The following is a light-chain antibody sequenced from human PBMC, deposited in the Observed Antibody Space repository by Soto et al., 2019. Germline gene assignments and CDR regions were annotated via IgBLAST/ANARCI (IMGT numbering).Light chain of an antibody. CDR2: DAS. Sequence: AIQLTQSPSSLSASVGDRVTITCRASQGISSALAWYQQKPGKAPKLLIYDASSLESGVPSRFSGSGSLTDFTLIISSLQPEDFATYYCQQFNTYPLLTFGGGTKVEIK. CDR3: QQFNTYPLLT. J-gene: IGKJ4*01. V-gene: IGKV1-13*02. CDR1: QGISSA.